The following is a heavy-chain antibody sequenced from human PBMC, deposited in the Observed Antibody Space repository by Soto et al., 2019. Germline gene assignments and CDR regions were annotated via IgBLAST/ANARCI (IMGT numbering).Heavy chain of an antibody. D-gene: IGHD6-25*01. CDR3: ARVAGGLTLYSSDRHGPL. V-gene: IGHV3-48*03. CDR2: ISSSGSTI. CDR1: GFTFSSYE. Sequence: QSGGSLRLSCAASGFTFSSYEMNWVRQAPGKGLEWVSYISSSGSTIYYADSVKGRFTISRDNAKNSLYLQMNSLRAEDTAVYYCARVAGGLTLYSSDRHGPLWGQGTQVTVSS. J-gene: IGHJ4*02.